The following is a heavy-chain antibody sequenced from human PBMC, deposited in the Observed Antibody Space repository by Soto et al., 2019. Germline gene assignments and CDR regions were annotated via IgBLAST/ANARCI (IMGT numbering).Heavy chain of an antibody. J-gene: IGHJ4*02. CDR3: ARGLKYSSGWYGRIDY. CDR2: IWYDGSNK. CDR1: GFTFSSYG. V-gene: IGHV3-33*01. Sequence: GGFLRLSCAASGFTFSSYGMHWVRQAPGKGLEWVAVIWYDGSNKYYADSVKGRFIISRDNSKNTLYLQMNSLRAEDTAVYYCARGLKYSSGWYGRIDYWGQGTLVTVSS. D-gene: IGHD6-19*01.